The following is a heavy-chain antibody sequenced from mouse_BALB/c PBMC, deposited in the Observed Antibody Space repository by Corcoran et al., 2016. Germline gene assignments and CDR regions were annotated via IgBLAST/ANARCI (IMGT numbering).Heavy chain of an antibody. CDR3: ASEGSGTWFAY. V-gene: IGHV1S136*01. D-gene: IGHD4-1*01. J-gene: IGHJ3*01. Sequence: EVQLQQSGPELVKPGASVKMSCKASGYTFTSYVMHWVKQKPGQGLEWIGYINPYNDGTKYNEKFKGKATLTSDKSSSTAYMELSSLTSEDSAVYYCASEGSGTWFAYWGQGTLVTVSA. CDR2: INPYNDGT. CDR1: GYTFTSYV.